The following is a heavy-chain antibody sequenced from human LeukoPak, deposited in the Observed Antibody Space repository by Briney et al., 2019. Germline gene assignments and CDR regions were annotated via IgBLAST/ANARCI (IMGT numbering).Heavy chain of an antibody. Sequence: PGGSLRLSCAASGFTVSNNYISWVRQAPGKGLEWVSLIYTSGSTYYADSVKGRFTISKDNSKNTLYLQMNSLRAEDTAVYFCARDQIWAGGYIDHWGQGTLVTVSS. J-gene: IGHJ4*02. V-gene: IGHV3-66*03. CDR2: IYTSGST. D-gene: IGHD2-8*02. CDR3: ARDQIWAGGYIDH. CDR1: GFTVSNNY.